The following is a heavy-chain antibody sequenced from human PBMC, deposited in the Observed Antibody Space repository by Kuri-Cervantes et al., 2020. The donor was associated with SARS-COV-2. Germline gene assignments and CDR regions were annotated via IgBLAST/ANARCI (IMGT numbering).Heavy chain of an antibody. CDR3: ARDCSTADCKTFGYY. CDR1: GGSISDYY. D-gene: IGHD2-2*01. J-gene: IGHJ4*02. V-gene: IGHV4-59*01. Sequence: SETLSLTCTVSGGSISDYYWSWIRQPQGKGLEWIGDIYYTGSTSYNPSLKSRVAISVDTSKNQFSLKLTSVTAADTAVHYCARDCSTADCKTFGYYWGRGTLVTVSS. CDR2: IYYTGST.